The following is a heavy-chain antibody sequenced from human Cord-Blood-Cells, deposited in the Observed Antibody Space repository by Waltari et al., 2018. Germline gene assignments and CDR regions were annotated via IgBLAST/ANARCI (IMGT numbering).Heavy chain of an antibody. CDR3: ARTNPYSSSWYYFDY. D-gene: IGHD6-13*01. CDR2: IDWDDDK. V-gene: IGHV2-70*04. Sequence: QVTLKESGPALVKPTQTLTLPCPFSGFSLSTSGIRVSSIRQPPGKALEWLARIDWDDDKFYSTSLKTRLTISKDTSKNQVVLTMTNMDPVDTATYYCARTNPYSSSWYYFDYWGQGTLVTVSS. CDR1: GFSLSTSGIR. J-gene: IGHJ4*02.